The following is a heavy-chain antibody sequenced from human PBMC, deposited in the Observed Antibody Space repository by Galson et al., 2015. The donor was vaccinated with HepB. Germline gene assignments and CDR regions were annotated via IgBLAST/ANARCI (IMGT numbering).Heavy chain of an antibody. V-gene: IGHV3-21*01. Sequence: SLRLSCAASGFTFSSYSMNWVRQAPGKGLEWVSSISSSSSYIYYADSVKGRFTISRDNAKNSLYLQMNSLRAEDTAVYYCARDPDYYDSSGGGLDYWGQGTLVTVSS. CDR1: GFTFSSYS. J-gene: IGHJ4*02. D-gene: IGHD3-22*01. CDR3: ARDPDYYDSSGGGLDY. CDR2: ISSSSSYI.